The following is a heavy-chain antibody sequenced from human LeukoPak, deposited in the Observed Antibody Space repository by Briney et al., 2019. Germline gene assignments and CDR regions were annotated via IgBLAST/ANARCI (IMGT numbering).Heavy chain of an antibody. D-gene: IGHD2-21*01. CDR2: VNHGGNT. CDR3: TRAPPLWGSFYFAP. J-gene: IGHJ4*02. Sequence: SETLSLTCAVNGGSLYGYYWTWIRQSPGKGLEWIGEVNHGGNTNVNASLRSRVTMSVDTSKNHLSLNLNSVTAADTAVHYCTRAPPLWGSFYFAPWGQGSRVTVSS. CDR1: GGSLYGYY. V-gene: IGHV4-34*01.